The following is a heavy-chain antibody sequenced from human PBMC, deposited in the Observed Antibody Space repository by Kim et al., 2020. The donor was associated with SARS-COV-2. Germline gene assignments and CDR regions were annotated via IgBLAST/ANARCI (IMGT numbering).Heavy chain of an antibody. CDR3: AKDGHRIAAAGTVWFDP. D-gene: IGHD6-13*01. V-gene: IGHV3-23*01. Sequence: GGSLRLSCAASGFTFSSYAMSWVRQAPGKGLEWVSAISGSGGSTYYADSVKGRFTISRDNSKNTLYLQMNSLRAEDTAVYYCAKDGHRIAAAGTVWFDPWGQGTLVTVSS. J-gene: IGHJ5*02. CDR2: ISGSGGST. CDR1: GFTFSSYA.